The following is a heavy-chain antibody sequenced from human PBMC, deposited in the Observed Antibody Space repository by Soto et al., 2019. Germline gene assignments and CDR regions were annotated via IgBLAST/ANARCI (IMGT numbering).Heavy chain of an antibody. V-gene: IGHV4-59*08. D-gene: IGHD5-12*01. J-gene: IGHJ6*02. CDR1: GGSISSYY. CDR2: IYYSGST. CDR3: ARGSRWLYYYGMDV. Sequence: QVQLQESGPGLVKPSETLSLTCTVSGGSISSYYWSWIRQPPGKGLEWIGYIYYSGSTNYNPSLKSRVTISVDTSKNQFSLKLSSVTAADTAVYYCARGSRWLYYYGMDVWGQGTTVTVSS.